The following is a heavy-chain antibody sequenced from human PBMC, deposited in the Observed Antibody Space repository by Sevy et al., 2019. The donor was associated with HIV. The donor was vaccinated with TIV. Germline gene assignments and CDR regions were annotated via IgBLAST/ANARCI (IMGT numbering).Heavy chain of an antibody. V-gene: IGHV3-23*01. J-gene: IGHJ4*02. Sequence: GGSLRLSCAASGFTFSKYSMSWVRQPPGKGLEWVSTLCFGCGEINYADSVKGRFTISRDNSKNSVYLQMNNLRPEDTAGYYCAREGCTKPHDYWGQGTLVTVSS. CDR3: AREGCTKPHDY. CDR2: LCFGCGEI. CDR1: GFTFSKYS. D-gene: IGHD2-8*01.